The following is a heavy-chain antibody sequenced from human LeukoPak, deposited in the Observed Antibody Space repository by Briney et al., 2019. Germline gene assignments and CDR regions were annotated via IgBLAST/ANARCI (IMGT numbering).Heavy chain of an antibody. CDR1: GFSLSDYY. D-gene: IGHD3-10*01. CDR3: ARRTIITPGGFDY. J-gene: IGHJ4*02. V-gene: IGHV3-11*01. CDR2: ITATGSTT. Sequence: GGSLRLSCAVSGFSLSDYYMTWIRQVPGRGLEWISYITATGSTTYYADSLKGRLTISRDTAKSFVYLQMNSLRVDDTAVYYCARRTIITPGGFDYWGQGTLVTVSS.